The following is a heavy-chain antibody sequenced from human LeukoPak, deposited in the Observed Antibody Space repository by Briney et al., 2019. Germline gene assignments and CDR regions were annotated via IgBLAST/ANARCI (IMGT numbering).Heavy chain of an antibody. CDR1: GFTFSSYG. Sequence: PGGSLRLSCAASGFTFSSYGMHWVRQAPGKGLEWVAVIWYGGSNKYYADSVKGRFTISRDNSKNTLYLQMNSLRAEDTAVYYCARSYYDILTGYPSPAFDIWGQGTMVTVSS. CDR3: ARSYYDILTGYPSPAFDI. D-gene: IGHD3-9*01. CDR2: IWYGGSNK. V-gene: IGHV3-33*01. J-gene: IGHJ3*02.